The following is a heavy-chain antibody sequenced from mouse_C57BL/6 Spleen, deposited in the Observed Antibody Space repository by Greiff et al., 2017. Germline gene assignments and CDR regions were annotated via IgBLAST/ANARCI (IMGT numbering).Heavy chain of an antibody. CDR3: AREEYSNPFAY. J-gene: IGHJ3*01. CDR2: ISYDGSN. D-gene: IGHD2-5*01. CDR1: GYSITSGYY. Sequence: VQLQESGPGLVKPSQSLSLTCSVTGYSITSGYYWNWIRQFPGNKLEWMGYISYDGSNNYNPSLKNRISITRDTSKNQFFLKLNSVTTEDTATYYCAREEYSNPFAYWGQGTLVTVSA. V-gene: IGHV3-6*01.